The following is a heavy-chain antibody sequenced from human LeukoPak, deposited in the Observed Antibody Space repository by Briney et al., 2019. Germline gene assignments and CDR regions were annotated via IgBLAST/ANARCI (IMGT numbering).Heavy chain of an antibody. J-gene: IGHJ4*02. D-gene: IGHD3-22*01. CDR1: GFTVSRNY. CDR2: IYSGDST. V-gene: IGHV3-53*01. CDR3: ARVYYDHVYFDY. Sequence: PGGSRRLSCAVSGFTVSRNYMNWVRQAPGKGLEWVSVIYSGDSTYYADSVKGRFTISRDNSKNTLYLQMNSLRAEDTAVYFCARVYYDHVYFDYWGQGTLVTVSS.